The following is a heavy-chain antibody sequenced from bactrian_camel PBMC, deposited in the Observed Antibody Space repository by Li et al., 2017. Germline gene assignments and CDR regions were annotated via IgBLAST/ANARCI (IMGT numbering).Heavy chain of an antibody. V-gene: IGHV3S53*01. Sequence: QVQLVESGGGSVQAGGSLRLSCAASGYTHSSYCMGWFRQAPLNERQVVAGIDSAGTTTYADSVTDRFTISLDYAKRTVYLFMNSLKPEDTAMYYCAARADRVWGLGCGPTGPFDYWGQGTQVTVS. J-gene: IGHJ4*01. CDR3: AARADRVWGLGCGPTGPFDY. CDR2: IDSAGTT. CDR1: GYTHSSYC. D-gene: IGHD5*01.